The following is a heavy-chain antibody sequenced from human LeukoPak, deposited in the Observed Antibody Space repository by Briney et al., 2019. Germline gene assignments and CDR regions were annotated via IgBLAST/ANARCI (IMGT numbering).Heavy chain of an antibody. V-gene: IGHV1-3*01. J-gene: IGHJ4*02. CDR1: GYTFTSYA. Sequence: ASVKVSCKASGYTFTSYAMHWVRQAPGQRLEWVGWINAGNGNTKYSQKFQGRVTITRDTSASTAYMELSSLRSEDTAVYYCAREGHDFWSGYYDYWGQGTLVTVSS. CDR2: INAGNGNT. D-gene: IGHD3-3*01. CDR3: AREGHDFWSGYYDY.